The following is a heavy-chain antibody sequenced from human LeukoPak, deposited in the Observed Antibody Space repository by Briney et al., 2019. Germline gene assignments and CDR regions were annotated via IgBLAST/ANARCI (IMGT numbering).Heavy chain of an antibody. CDR2: ISYDGRARYSYEGSST. J-gene: IGHJ4*02. D-gene: IGHD2-15*01. V-gene: IGHV3-30*18. CDR3: AKSGRGVVAAARIDS. CDR1: GFSFSTYG. Sequence: PGGSLRLSCAASGFSFSTYGMHWVRQAPGKGLEWVAVISYDGRARYSYEGSSTYYADSVKGRFTISRDNSKNTLYLQMKSLRIEDTAIYYCAKSGRGVVAAARIDSWGQGTLVTVSS.